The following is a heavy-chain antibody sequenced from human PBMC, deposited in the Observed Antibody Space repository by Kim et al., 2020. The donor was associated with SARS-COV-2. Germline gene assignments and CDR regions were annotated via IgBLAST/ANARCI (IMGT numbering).Heavy chain of an antibody. V-gene: IGHV3-30*18. CDR1: GFTFTSYG. Sequence: GGSLRLSCAASGFTFTSYGMHWVRQASGKGLEWVTFISYDGSHKYYADSVQGRFTISRDNSKNNLSLQMNSLRAEDTAVYYCAKGRAVAGMNEPEFDYWGQGTLVTVSS. CDR3: AKGRAVAGMNEPEFDY. J-gene: IGHJ4*02. D-gene: IGHD6-19*01. CDR2: ISYDGSHK.